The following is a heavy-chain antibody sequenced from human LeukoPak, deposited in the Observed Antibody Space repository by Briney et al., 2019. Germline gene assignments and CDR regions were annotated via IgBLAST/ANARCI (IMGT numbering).Heavy chain of an antibody. J-gene: IGHJ4*02. CDR2: IYSGGST. V-gene: IGHV3-53*01. CDR3: ASGRYLSTPKFDY. Sequence: EGSLRLSCAASGFTVSSNYMSWVRQAPGKGLEWVSVIYSGGSTYYADSVKGRFTISRDNSKNTMNLQMNSLRAEDTAVYYCASGRYLSTPKFDYWGQGALVTVSS. CDR1: GFTVSSNY. D-gene: IGHD3-9*01.